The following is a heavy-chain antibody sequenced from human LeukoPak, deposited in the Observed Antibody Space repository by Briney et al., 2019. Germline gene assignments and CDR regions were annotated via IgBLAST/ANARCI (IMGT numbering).Heavy chain of an antibody. J-gene: IGHJ6*03. CDR3: ARGRRGYSGYRHYYYYMDV. CDR1: GGSFGGYY. V-gene: IGHV4-34*01. D-gene: IGHD5-12*01. Sequence: PSETLSLTCAVYGGSFGGYYWSWIRQPPGKGLEWMGEINHSGSTNYNPSLKRRVTIAVATSKNQFALKLSSVTAADTAVYYCARGRRGYSGYRHYYYYMDVWGKGTTVTVSS. CDR2: INHSGST.